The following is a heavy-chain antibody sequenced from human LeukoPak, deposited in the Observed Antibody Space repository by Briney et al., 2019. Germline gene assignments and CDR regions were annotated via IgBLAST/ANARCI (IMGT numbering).Heavy chain of an antibody. CDR2: INHNGNVN. J-gene: IGHJ3*01. CDR1: GFTFSSYW. V-gene: IGHV3-7*03. CDR3: ARGGGLDV. D-gene: IGHD2-15*01. Sequence: GGSLRLSCAASGFTFSSYWMNWARQAPGKGLEWVASINHNGNVNYYVDSVKGRFTISRDNAKNSLYLQMSNLRAEDTAVYFCARGGGLDVWGQGTMVTVSS.